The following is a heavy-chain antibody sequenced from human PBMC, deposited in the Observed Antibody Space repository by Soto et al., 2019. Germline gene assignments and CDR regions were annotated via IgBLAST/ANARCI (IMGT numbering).Heavy chain of an antibody. CDR3: VSPEGYYDSSGYTLDY. D-gene: IGHD3-22*01. Sequence: TSETLSLTCAVYGGSFSGYYWSWIRQPPGKGLEWIGEINHSGSTNYNPSLKSRVTISVDTSKNQFSLKLSSVTAADTAVYYCVSPEGYYDSSGYTLDYWGQGTLVTVSS. J-gene: IGHJ4*02. CDR2: INHSGST. CDR1: GGSFSGYY. V-gene: IGHV4-34*01.